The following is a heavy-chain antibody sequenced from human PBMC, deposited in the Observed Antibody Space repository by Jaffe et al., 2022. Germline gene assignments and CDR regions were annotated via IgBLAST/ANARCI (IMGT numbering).Heavy chain of an antibody. J-gene: IGHJ4*02. CDR3: ARISLPKFYDIAYYFDY. Sequence: QVQLQESGPGLVKPSGTLSLTCAVSGGSISSSNWWSWIRQPPGKGLEWIGEIYHSGSTNYNPSLKSRVTISVDKSKNQFSLKLSSVTAADTAVYYCARISLPKFYDIAYYFDYWGQGTLVTVSS. CDR2: IYHSGST. V-gene: IGHV4-4*02. D-gene: IGHD3-9*01. CDR1: GGSISSSNW.